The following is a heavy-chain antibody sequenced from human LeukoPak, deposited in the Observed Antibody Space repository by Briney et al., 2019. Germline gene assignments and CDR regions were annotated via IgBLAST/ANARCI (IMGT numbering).Heavy chain of an antibody. J-gene: IGHJ4*02. V-gene: IGHV7-4-1*02. CDR1: GYTFTSYD. Sequence: ASVKVSCKASGYTFTSYDINWVRQATGQGLEWMGWINTNTGNPTYAQGFTGRFVFSLDTSVSTAYLQISSLKAEDTAVYYCARGPHGRIYDILTGFDYWGQGTLVTVSS. CDR2: INTNTGNP. D-gene: IGHD3-9*01. CDR3: ARGPHGRIYDILTGFDY.